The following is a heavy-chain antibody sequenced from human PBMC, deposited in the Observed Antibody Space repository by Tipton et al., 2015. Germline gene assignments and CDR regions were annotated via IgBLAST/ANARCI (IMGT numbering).Heavy chain of an antibody. Sequence: TLSLTCTVSGDSISSSSWWTWVRQPPGKGLEWIGEIHHGGTTNYNPPLNSRVTMSVDRSKNQFSLQLSSVTAADTAVYYCAREGWDSDSSGYDYWGQGTLVTVSS. J-gene: IGHJ4*02. D-gene: IGHD3-22*01. CDR3: AREGWDSDSSGYDY. CDR2: IHHGGTT. V-gene: IGHV4-4*02. CDR1: GDSISSSSW.